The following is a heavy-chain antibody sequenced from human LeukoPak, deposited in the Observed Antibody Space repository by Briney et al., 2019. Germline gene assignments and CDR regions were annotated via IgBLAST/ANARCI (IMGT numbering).Heavy chain of an antibody. D-gene: IGHD2-21*02. J-gene: IGHJ2*01. V-gene: IGHV1-46*01. Sequence: ALVKVSCKASGYTFTSYDINWVRQAPGQGLEWMGIINPSGGSTSYAQKFQGRVTITADKSTSTAYMELSSLRSEDTAVYYCARSDGCGGDCYWYFDLWGRGTLVTVSS. CDR1: GYTFTSYD. CDR2: INPSGGST. CDR3: ARSDGCGGDCYWYFDL.